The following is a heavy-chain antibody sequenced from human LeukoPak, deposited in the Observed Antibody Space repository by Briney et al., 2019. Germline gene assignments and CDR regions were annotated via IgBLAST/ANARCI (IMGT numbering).Heavy chain of an antibody. CDR1: GGSISSSSYY. CDR2: IYHSGST. Sequence: SETLSLTCTVSGGSISSSSYYWGWIRQPPGKGLEWIGYIYHSGSTYYNPSLKSRDTISVDTSKNQFSLKLSSVTAADTAVYYCASPVHYYDSSGYSNWFDPWGQGTLVTVSS. V-gene: IGHV4-39*07. J-gene: IGHJ5*02. CDR3: ASPVHYYDSSGYSNWFDP. D-gene: IGHD3-22*01.